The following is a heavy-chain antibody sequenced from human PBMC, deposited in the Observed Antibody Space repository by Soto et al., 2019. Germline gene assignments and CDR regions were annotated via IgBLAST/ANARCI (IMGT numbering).Heavy chain of an antibody. CDR1: GFTFSSYA. D-gene: IGHD1-26*01. CDR3: AKLGGAPWDYFDY. CDR2: ISGSGGST. V-gene: IGHV3-23*01. Sequence: GGSLRLSCAASGFTFSSYAMSWVRQAPGKGLEWVSAISGSGGSTYYADSVKGRFTISRDNSKNTLYLQINSLRAEDTAVYYCAKLGGAPWDYFDYWGQGTLVTVSS. J-gene: IGHJ4*02.